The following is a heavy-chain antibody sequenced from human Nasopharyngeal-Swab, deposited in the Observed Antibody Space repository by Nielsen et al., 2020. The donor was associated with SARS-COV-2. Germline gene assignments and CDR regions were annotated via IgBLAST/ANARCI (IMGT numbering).Heavy chain of an antibody. CDR3: ARELWTYSGGALDP. V-gene: IGHV4-59*01. D-gene: IGHD1-26*01. J-gene: IGHJ5*02. CDR1: GGSMNNYY. Sequence: GSLRLSCTVSGGSMNNYYWAWIRQPPGKGLQWIAFISYTGSTNYNPSLKSRVTISVDTSKNQFSLKLNSVTAADKAVYYCARELWTYSGGALDPWGQGTLVTVSS. CDR2: ISYTGST.